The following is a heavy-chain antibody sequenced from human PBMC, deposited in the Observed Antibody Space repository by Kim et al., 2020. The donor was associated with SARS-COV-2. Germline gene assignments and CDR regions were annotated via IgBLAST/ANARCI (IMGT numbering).Heavy chain of an antibody. Sequence: GGSLRLSCAASGFTFSSFAMNWVRQAPGKGLEWVSTISGGGGTTYYADSVKGRFTISRDNSKNTLSLGMNSLRADDTAVYYCARGKWLVGPGGWVDYWGRGTL. CDR2: ISGGGGTT. D-gene: IGHD1-26*01. CDR3: ARGKWLVGPGGWVDY. V-gene: IGHV3-23*01. CDR1: GFTFSSFA. J-gene: IGHJ4*02.